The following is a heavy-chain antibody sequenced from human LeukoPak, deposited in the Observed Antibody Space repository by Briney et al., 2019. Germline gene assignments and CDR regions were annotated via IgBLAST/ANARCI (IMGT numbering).Heavy chain of an antibody. CDR3: ALTWGYSYGEEGFSDY. Sequence: GGSLRLSCAASGFTFSSYAMSWVRQAPGKGLEWVSAISGSGGSTYYADSVKGRFTISRDNSKNTLYLQMNSLRAEDTAVYYCALTWGYSYGEEGFSDYWGQGTLVTVSS. CDR2: ISGSGGST. J-gene: IGHJ4*02. V-gene: IGHV3-23*01. CDR1: GFTFSSYA. D-gene: IGHD5-18*01.